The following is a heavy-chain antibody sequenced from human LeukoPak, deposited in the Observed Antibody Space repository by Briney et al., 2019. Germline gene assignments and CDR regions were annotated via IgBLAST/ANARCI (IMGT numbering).Heavy chain of an antibody. D-gene: IGHD4-17*01. J-gene: IGHJ4*02. CDR2: ISSSGNTK. Sequence: GGSLRLSCAGSGFTFSSDSMNWVRQAPGKGLEWVSYISSSGNTKHYVDSGKGRFTISRDNAKNSVYLKMNSLRNEDTAVYYCARDLTSVPTRWGQGTLVTVSS. CDR1: GFTFSSDS. V-gene: IGHV3-48*02. CDR3: ARDLTSVPTR.